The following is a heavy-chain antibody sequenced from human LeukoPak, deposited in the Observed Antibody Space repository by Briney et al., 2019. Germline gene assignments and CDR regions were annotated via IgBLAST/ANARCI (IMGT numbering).Heavy chain of an antibody. CDR1: GFTFSSYW. Sequence: PGGSLRLSCAASGFTFSSYWMSWVRQAPGKGLEWVANIKQDGSEKYYVDSVKGRFTISRDNAKNSLYLQMNSLRAEDTAVYYCARVLGYSYGSPNWFDPWGQGTLVTVSS. D-gene: IGHD5-18*01. V-gene: IGHV3-7*01. J-gene: IGHJ5*02. CDR3: ARVLGYSYGSPNWFDP. CDR2: IKQDGSEK.